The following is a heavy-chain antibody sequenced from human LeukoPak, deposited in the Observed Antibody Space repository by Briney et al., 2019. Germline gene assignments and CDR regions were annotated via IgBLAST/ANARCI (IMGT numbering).Heavy chain of an antibody. Sequence: SETLSLTCAVYGGSFSGYYWSWIRQPPGKGLEWSGEINHSGSTNYNPSLKSRVTISVDTSKNQFSLKLSSVTAADTAVYYCARVSTYHYGSGTLGYWGQGTLVTVSS. D-gene: IGHD3-10*01. V-gene: IGHV4-34*01. CDR3: ARVSTYHYGSGTLGY. CDR2: INHSGST. CDR1: GGSFSGYY. J-gene: IGHJ4*02.